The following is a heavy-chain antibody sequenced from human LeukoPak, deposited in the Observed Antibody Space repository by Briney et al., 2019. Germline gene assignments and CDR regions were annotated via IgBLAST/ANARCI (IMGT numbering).Heavy chain of an antibody. Sequence: PGGSLRLSCAVSGFTFSIYGMNWVRQAPGKGLEWVSSISSDATNIYYADSVKGRFTVSRDNAKNSLFLDMNSLRAEDTAVYYCARDGSGSGDCWGQGTLVTVSS. CDR2: ISSDATNI. V-gene: IGHV3-21*01. CDR3: ARDGSGSGDC. J-gene: IGHJ4*02. D-gene: IGHD2-15*01. CDR1: GFTFSIYG.